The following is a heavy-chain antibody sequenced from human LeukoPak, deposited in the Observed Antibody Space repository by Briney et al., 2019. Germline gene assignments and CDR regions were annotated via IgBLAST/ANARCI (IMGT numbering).Heavy chain of an antibody. J-gene: IGHJ4*02. Sequence: SETLSLTCAVSGYSISSGYYWGWIRQPPGKGLEWIGSIYHSGSTYYNPSLKSRVTISVDTSKNQFSLKLSSVTAADTAVYYCARVSGYEGYYFDYWGQGTLVTVSS. D-gene: IGHD5-12*01. CDR1: GYSISSGYY. CDR3: ARVSGYEGYYFDY. CDR2: IYHSGST. V-gene: IGHV4-38-2*01.